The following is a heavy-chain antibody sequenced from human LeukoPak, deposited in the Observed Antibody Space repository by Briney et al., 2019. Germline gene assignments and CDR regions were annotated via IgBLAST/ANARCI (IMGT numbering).Heavy chain of an antibody. V-gene: IGHV4-39*07. CDR1: GGSLSHSLTSY. CDR3: ARVRWENYPGRSFDI. CDR2: MNYGRTS. J-gene: IGHJ3*02. D-gene: IGHD5-24*01. Sequence: PSETLSLTCTVSGGSLSHSLTSYWGWIRQPPGKGLEWIGSMNYGRTSHYNPSLKSRVTISVDTSKNQFSLKLSSVTAADTAVYYCARVRWENYPGRSFDIWGQGTMVTVSS.